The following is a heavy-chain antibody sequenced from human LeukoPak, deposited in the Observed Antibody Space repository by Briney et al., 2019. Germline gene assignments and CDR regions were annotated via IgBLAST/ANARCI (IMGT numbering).Heavy chain of an antibody. V-gene: IGHV4-4*02. D-gene: IGHD1-14*01. CDR1: GGSIDSPYY. CDR2: IYHTGST. CDR3: AGSMGPPDAFDI. J-gene: IGHJ3*02. Sequence: SETLSLTCTVSGGSIDSPYYWGWVRQPPGKGLEWIGEIYHTGSTNYNPSLKSRVTISLDKSKNQFSLKLNSVTAADTAVYYCAGSMGPPDAFDIWGQGTMITVSS.